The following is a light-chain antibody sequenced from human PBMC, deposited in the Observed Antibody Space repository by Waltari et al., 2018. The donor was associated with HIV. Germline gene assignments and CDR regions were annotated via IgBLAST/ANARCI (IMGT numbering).Light chain of an antibody. CDR3: QVWDSTSDHVV. J-gene: IGLJ3*02. CDR2: YDS. V-gene: IGLV3-21*04. CDR1: DIGYKS. Sequence: SYVLTQPPSVSLPVGKTATLTCEGKDIGYKSVHWYKQKPGQPPVLVIFYDSDRPAGIAQRFSGSNSGNTATLTITRVGAGDEADYYCQVWDSTSDHVVFGGGTPLTVL.